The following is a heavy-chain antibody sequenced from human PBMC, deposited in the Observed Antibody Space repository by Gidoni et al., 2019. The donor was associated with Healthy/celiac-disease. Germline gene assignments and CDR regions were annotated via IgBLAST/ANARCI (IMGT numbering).Heavy chain of an antibody. D-gene: IGHD5-18*01. CDR1: GYTFTSYD. J-gene: IGHJ6*02. V-gene: IGHV1-8*01. CDR2: MNPNSGNT. Sequence: QVQLVQSGAEVKKPGASVKVSCKASGYTFTSYDINWVRQATGQGLEWMGWMNPNSGNTGYAQKVQGRVTMTRNTSISTAYMELSSLRSEDTAVYYCARGPGWIQLWSDYYYYYGMDVWGQGTTVTVSS. CDR3: ARGPGWIQLWSDYYYYYGMDV.